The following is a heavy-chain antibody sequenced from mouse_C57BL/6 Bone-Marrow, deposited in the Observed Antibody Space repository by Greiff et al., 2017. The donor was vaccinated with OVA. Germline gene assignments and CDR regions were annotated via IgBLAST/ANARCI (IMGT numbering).Heavy chain of an antibody. CDR2: FYPGSGSI. D-gene: IGHD1-1*01. Sequence: VNLVESGAELVKPGASVKLSCKASGYTFTEYTIHWVKQRSGQGLEWIGWFYPGSGSIKYNEKFKDKATLTADKSSSTVYMELSRLTSEDSAVYFCARHEEEYGSRDYYAMDYWGQGTSVTVSS. CDR3: ARHEEEYGSRDYYAMDY. CDR1: GYTFTEYT. J-gene: IGHJ4*01. V-gene: IGHV1-62-2*01.